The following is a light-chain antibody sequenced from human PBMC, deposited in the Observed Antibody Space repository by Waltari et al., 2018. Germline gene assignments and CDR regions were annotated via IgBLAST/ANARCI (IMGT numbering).Light chain of an antibody. V-gene: IGLV1-44*01. Sequence: QSVLTQPPSASGTPGQRVPISCSGSSSTIRSNTVNWYQQLPGTAPKLLIYSNNQRPSGVPDRFSGSKSGTSASLAISGLQSEDEADYYCAAWDDSLNGWVFGGGTKLTVL. J-gene: IGLJ3*02. CDR1: SSTIRSNT. CDR3: AAWDDSLNGWV. CDR2: SNN.